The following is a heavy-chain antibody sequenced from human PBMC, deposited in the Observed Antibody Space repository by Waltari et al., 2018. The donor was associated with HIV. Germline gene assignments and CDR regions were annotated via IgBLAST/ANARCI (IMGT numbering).Heavy chain of an antibody. CDR3: ARGATILSY. D-gene: IGHD2-2*02. CDR1: GYTFTSSG. V-gene: IGHV1-18*01. J-gene: IGHJ4*02. CDR2: SSPNNGHT. Sequence: QVLLVQSGPEVKKPGASVKVSCKASGYTFTSSGITWVRQAPGQGLEWMGWSSPNNGHTNFAQKCQGRVTMTTDTSTSTAYIELRSLRSDDSALYYCARGATILSYWGQGTLVTVSS.